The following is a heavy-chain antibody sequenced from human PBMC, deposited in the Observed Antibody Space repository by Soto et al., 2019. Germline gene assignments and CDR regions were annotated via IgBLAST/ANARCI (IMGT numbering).Heavy chain of an antibody. CDR3: AREAASGSDS. CDR2: TSTGGDIV. D-gene: IGHD3-3*01. V-gene: IGHV3-48*02. Sequence: GSLNISCAASGFLFSDYSMKWVRQDPGKGLAWISYTSTGGDIVYYAESVRGRFTISSDKARNSLYLQMTNLKDEDTAVYFCAREAASGSDSWGQGTLETVS. J-gene: IGHJ4*02. CDR1: GFLFSDYS.